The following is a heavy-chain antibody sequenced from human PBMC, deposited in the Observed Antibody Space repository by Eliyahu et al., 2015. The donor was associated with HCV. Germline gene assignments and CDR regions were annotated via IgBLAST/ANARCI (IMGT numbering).Heavy chain of an antibody. Sequence: QVQLVQSGAEVKKPGAXVKVSCKASGYTFTSYGISWVRXAPGQGLEWMGWISAYNGNTNYAQKPQGRVTMTTDTSTSTAYMELRSLRSDDTAVYYCARDSPYSSSQSRVILLGYYYGMDVWGQGTTVTVSS. D-gene: IGHD6-6*01. CDR1: GYTFTSYG. V-gene: IGHV1-18*01. CDR3: ARDSPYSSSQSRVILLGYYYGMDV. CDR2: ISAYNGNT. J-gene: IGHJ6*02.